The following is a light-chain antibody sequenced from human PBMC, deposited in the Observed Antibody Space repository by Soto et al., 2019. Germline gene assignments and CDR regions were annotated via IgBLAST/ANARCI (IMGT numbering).Light chain of an antibody. V-gene: IGLV4-69*01. Sequence: QAVVTQSPSASASLGASVKLTCTLSSGHNNYAIAWHQQQPEKGPRYLMKLNSDGSHSKGDGIPDRFSGSSSGAERHLTISSLQSEDEADYYSQTWGTAIHDVVFGGGTKVTVL. J-gene: IGLJ2*01. CDR3: QTWGTAIHDVV. CDR1: SGHNNYA. CDR2: LNSDGSH.